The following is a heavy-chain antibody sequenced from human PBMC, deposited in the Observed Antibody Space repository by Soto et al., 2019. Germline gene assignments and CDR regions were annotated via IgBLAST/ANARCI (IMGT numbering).Heavy chain of an antibody. CDR3: AKALSGYTYGPFDY. D-gene: IGHD5-18*01. CDR2: INWNGGSI. V-gene: IGHV3-9*01. J-gene: IGHJ4*02. CDR1: GFTFDDYA. Sequence: PGGSLRFSCAASGFTFDDYAMHWVRQAPGKGLEWVSGINWNGGSIGYADSVKGRFTISRDYAKNSLYLQMNSLRGEDTALYYCAKALSGYTYGPFDYWGQGTLVTVSS.